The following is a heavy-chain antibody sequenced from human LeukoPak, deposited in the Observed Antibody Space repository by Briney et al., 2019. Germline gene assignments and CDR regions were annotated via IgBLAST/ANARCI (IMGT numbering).Heavy chain of an antibody. CDR2: ISAYSGNT. Sequence: SSVKVSCKASGYTFTHYGIFWVRQAPGHRLEWMGWISAYSGNTNYAQKLQSRVTMTTETSTRTAYMELESLRSDDTAVYYCAISQGSYYDTSGYLGGDYWGQGTLVTVSS. CDR1: GYTFTHYG. J-gene: IGHJ4*02. CDR3: AISQGSYYDTSGYLGGDY. D-gene: IGHD3-22*01. V-gene: IGHV1-18*01.